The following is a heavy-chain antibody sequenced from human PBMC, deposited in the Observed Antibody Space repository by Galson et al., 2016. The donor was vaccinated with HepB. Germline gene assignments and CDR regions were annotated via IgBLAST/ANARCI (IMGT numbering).Heavy chain of an antibody. CDR2: TYYRSKWKN. J-gene: IGHJ6*02. Sequence: CAISGDSVSTHSTAWNWIRQSPSRGLEWLGRTYYRSKWKNDYAASVKGRLIVSPDTAKNQFSLQLNSVSPEDTAVYYCARGLWQHGMDVWGQGTTVTVSS. V-gene: IGHV6-1*01. CDR1: GDSVSTHSTA. D-gene: IGHD2-21*01. CDR3: ARGLWQHGMDV.